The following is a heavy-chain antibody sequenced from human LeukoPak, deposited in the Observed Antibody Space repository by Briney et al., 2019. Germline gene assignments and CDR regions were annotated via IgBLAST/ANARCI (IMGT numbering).Heavy chain of an antibody. CDR1: GYTFTSYG. D-gene: IGHD3-9*01. CDR3: AKDAIRYFDWNAFDI. V-gene: IGHV1-18*01. CDR2: ISAYNGNT. J-gene: IGHJ3*02. Sequence: ASVKVSCKASGYTFTSYGISWVRQAPGQGLEWMGWISAYNGNTNYAQKLQGRVTMTTDTSTSTAYMELRSLRSDDTAVYFQAKDAIRYFDWNAFDIWGQGTMVTVSS.